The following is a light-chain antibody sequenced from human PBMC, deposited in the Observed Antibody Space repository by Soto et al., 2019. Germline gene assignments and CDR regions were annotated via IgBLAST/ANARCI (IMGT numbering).Light chain of an antibody. V-gene: IGLV1-40*01. CDR2: NNN. J-gene: IGLJ1*01. Sequence: QAVVTQPPSVSGAPGQRVTISCTGSSSNIGAGYDVHWYQQLPGTAPKLLIYNNNNRPSGVPDRFSGSKSGTSASLAITGLQAVDEADYYCQSYDSSLSGYVFGSGTKLTVL. CDR1: SSNIGAGYD. CDR3: QSYDSSLSGYV.